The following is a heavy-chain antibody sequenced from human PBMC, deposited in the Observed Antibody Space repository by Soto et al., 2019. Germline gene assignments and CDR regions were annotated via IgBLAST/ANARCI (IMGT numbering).Heavy chain of an antibody. J-gene: IGHJ6*03. V-gene: IGHV3-15*01. CDR1: GFTVNNSW. CDR2: IKSKTDGGTT. CDR3: TAPRCSGGSCTYYYYYMDV. Sequence: SLRLSCAASGFTVNNSWVGVARQAPGKGLEWVGRIKSKTDGGTTDYAAPVKGRFTISRDDSKNTLYLQMNSLKTEDTAVYYCTAPRCSGGSCTYYYYYMDVWGKGTTVTVSS. D-gene: IGHD2-15*01.